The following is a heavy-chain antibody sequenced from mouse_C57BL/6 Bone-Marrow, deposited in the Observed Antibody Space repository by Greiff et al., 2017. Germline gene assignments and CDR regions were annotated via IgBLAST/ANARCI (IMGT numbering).Heavy chain of an antibody. V-gene: IGHV5-9*01. D-gene: IGHD1-1*01. CDR2: ISGGGGNT. CDR1: GFTFSSYT. J-gene: IGHJ2*01. CDR3: ARLLITTVVDYFDY. Sequence: EVQLQESGGGLVKPGGSLKLSCAASGFTFSSYTMSWVRQTPEKRLEWVATISGGGGNTYYPDSVKGRFTISRDNAKNTLYLQMSSLRSEDTALYYCARLLITTVVDYFDYWGQGTTLTVSS.